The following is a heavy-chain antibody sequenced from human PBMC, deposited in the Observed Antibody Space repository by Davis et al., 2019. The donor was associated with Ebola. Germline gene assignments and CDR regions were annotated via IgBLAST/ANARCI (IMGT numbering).Heavy chain of an antibody. CDR3: ARLGPVTTYYYYYGMDV. D-gene: IGHD4-17*01. CDR2: IYPGDSDT. Sequence: GESLKISCKGSGYSFTSYWIGWVHQMPGKGLEWMGIIYPGDSDTRYSPSFQGQVTISADKSISTAYLQWSSLKASDTAMYYCARLGPVTTYYYYYGMDVWGKGTTVTVSS. J-gene: IGHJ6*04. V-gene: IGHV5-51*07. CDR1: GYSFTSYW.